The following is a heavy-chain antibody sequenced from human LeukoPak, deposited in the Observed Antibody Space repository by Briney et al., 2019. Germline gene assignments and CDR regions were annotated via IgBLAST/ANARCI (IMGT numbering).Heavy chain of an antibody. CDR3: AREGPSITMVRGVTPMDWFDP. D-gene: IGHD3-10*01. CDR2: ISAYNGNT. Sequence: GASVKVSCKASGYTFTSYGISWVQQAPGQGLEWMGWISAYNGNTNYAQKLQGRVTMTTDTSTSTAYMELRSLRSDDTAVYYCAREGPSITMVRGVTPMDWFDPWGQGTLVTVSS. CDR1: GYTFTSYG. J-gene: IGHJ5*02. V-gene: IGHV1-18*01.